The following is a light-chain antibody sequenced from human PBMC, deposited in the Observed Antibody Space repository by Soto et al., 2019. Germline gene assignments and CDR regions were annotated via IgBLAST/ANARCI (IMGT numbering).Light chain of an antibody. J-gene: IGKJ1*01. Sequence: DIQMTQSPSTLSASVGDRVTITGRASQSISSWLAWYQQKPGKPPNLLIYKASTLQSGVPSRFSGSGSGTEFTLTISSLQPDDFATYYCQQYNSYSRTFGQGTKVEIK. V-gene: IGKV1-5*03. CDR3: QQYNSYSRT. CDR1: QSISSW. CDR2: KAS.